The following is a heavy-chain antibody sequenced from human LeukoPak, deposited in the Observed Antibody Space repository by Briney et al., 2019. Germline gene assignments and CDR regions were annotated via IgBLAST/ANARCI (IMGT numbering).Heavy chain of an antibody. Sequence: SVKVSCKASGGTFSSYAISWVRQAPGQGLEWMGGIIPIFGTANYAQKFQGRVTITADESTSTAYMELSSLRSEDTAVCYCAREKTYYDILTGYHSRYYFDYWGQGTLVTVSS. J-gene: IGHJ4*02. D-gene: IGHD3-9*01. CDR3: AREKTYYDILTGYHSRYYFDY. V-gene: IGHV1-69*13. CDR1: GGTFSSYA. CDR2: IIPIFGTA.